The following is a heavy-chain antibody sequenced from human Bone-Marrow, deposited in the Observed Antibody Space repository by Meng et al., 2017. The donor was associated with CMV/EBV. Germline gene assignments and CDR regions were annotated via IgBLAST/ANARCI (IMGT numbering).Heavy chain of an antibody. Sequence: GESLKISCKGYGYTFTTSWIGWVRQMPGKGLEYMGIIFPGDSDTRYSPSFQGQVTISADRSISTAYLQWSSLKASDSAMYYCATLMVGRDYFDYWGQGTVVTVSS. J-gene: IGHJ4*01. CDR1: GYTFTTSW. CDR3: ATLMVGRDYFDY. CDR2: IFPGDSDT. V-gene: IGHV5-51*01. D-gene: IGHD3-10*01.